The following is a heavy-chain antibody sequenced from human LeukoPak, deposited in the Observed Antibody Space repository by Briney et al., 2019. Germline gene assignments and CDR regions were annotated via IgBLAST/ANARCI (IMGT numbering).Heavy chain of an antibody. CDR3: AREGWATVDLRMWYFDL. D-gene: IGHD4-17*01. J-gene: IGHJ2*01. CDR2: VSTSGTA. V-gene: IGHV4-4*07. Sequence: SETLSLTCTVSGDSIIGYHWSWIRQPAGEGLEWIGRVSTSGTATYNSSLRSRVTISLDTSGKQISLKLTSVTAADTARYYCAREGWATVDLRMWYFDLWGRGTLVVVSS. CDR1: GDSIIGYH.